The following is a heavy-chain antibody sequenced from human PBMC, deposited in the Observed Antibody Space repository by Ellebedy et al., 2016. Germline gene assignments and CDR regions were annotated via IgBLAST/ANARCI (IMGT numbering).Heavy chain of an antibody. D-gene: IGHD6-19*01. CDR2: ISSDNGNT. J-gene: IGHJ4*02. Sequence: ASVKVSCKASGYTFANYGFSWVRQAPGQGLEWMGWISSDNGNTNYAQRLQGRVTLTTDTSTSTTYMELRSLRSDDTAVYYCARAPSSGWSLRYFDYWGQGTLVTVSS. CDR3: ARAPSSGWSLRYFDY. V-gene: IGHV1-18*01. CDR1: GYTFANYG.